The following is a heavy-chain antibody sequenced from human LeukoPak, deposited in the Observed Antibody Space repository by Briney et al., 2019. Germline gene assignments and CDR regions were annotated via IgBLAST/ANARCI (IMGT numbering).Heavy chain of an antibody. Sequence: GGSLRLSCAASGFTFSSHWMSWVRQAPGKGLEWVANIKHDGSEKYYVGSVKGRFTISRDNAKNSLYLQMNSLRAEDTAVYYCAREGSGVAGHFDYWGQGTLVTVSS. CDR1: GFTFSSHW. J-gene: IGHJ4*02. V-gene: IGHV3-7*01. CDR3: AREGSGVAGHFDY. D-gene: IGHD6-19*01. CDR2: IKHDGSEK.